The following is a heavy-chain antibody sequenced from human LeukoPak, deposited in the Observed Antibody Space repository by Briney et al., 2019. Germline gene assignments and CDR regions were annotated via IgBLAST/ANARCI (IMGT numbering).Heavy chain of an antibody. V-gene: IGHV4-39*01. Sequence: SETLSLTCSVSGDSISTSSYYWGWIRQPPGKGLEWIGTIYYSGSTYYNPSLTSRVTISVDTSKNQFSLKLSSVAAADTAVYYCARHKDYYYSYMDVWGKGTTVTISS. CDR1: GDSISTSSYY. J-gene: IGHJ6*03. CDR2: IYYSGST. CDR3: ARHKDYYYSYMDV.